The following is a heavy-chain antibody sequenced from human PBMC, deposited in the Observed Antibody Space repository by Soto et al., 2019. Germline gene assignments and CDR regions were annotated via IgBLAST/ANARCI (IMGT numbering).Heavy chain of an antibody. V-gene: IGHV3-7*04. CDR3: ARGAGSYFRRVVGAFDI. D-gene: IGHD3-10*01. J-gene: IGHJ3*02. CDR1: GFTFSNYW. Sequence: GGSLRLSCATSGFTFSNYWMTWVRQAPGKXLEWVANIKKDGSEKFYVDSVKGRFTISRDNAKNSLYMQMNSLRAEDTAVYYCARGAGSYFRRVVGAFDIWGQGTMVTVSS. CDR2: IKKDGSEK.